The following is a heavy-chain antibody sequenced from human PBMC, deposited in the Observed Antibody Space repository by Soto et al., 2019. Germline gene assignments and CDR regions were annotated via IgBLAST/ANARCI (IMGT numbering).Heavy chain of an antibody. Sequence: QVQLQQWGAGLLKPSETLSLTCAVYGGSFSGYYWSWIRQPPGKGLEWIGEINHSGSTNYNPSLKSRVTISVDTSKTQFSLKLSSVTAADTAVYYCAIYRVRGVISYWGQGTLVTVS. CDR2: INHSGST. V-gene: IGHV4-34*01. J-gene: IGHJ4*02. CDR3: AIYRVRGVISY. CDR1: GGSFSGYY. D-gene: IGHD3-10*01.